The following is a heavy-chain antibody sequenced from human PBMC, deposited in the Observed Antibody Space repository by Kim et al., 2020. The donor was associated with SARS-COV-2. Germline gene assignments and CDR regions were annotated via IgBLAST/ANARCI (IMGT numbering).Heavy chain of an antibody. CDR1: GFTFSSYG. D-gene: IGHD3-3*01. Sequence: GGSLRLSCAASGFTFSSYGMHWVRQAPGKGLEWVAVISYDGSNKYYADSVKGRFTISRDNSKNTLYLQMNSLRAEDTAVYYCAKDDFWSGYYLDHWGQGTLVTVSS. CDR2: ISYDGSNK. V-gene: IGHV3-30*18. J-gene: IGHJ4*02. CDR3: AKDDFWSGYYLDH.